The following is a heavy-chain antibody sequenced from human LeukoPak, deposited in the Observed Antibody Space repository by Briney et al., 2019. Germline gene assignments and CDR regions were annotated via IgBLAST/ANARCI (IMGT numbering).Heavy chain of an antibody. Sequence: SVKVSCTASGDTFSRNTISWGRQAPGQGLEWMGRSIPILDMANYAQKFQGRVTITADKYTSTAYMELSSLRSEDTAVYYCARDGGAALSLDIWGQGTMVTVSS. CDR3: ARDGGAALSLDI. CDR2: SIPILDMA. CDR1: GDTFSRNT. V-gene: IGHV1-69*04. J-gene: IGHJ3*02. D-gene: IGHD3-16*01.